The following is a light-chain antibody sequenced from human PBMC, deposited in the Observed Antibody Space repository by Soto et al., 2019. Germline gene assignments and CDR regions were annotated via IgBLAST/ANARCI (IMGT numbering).Light chain of an antibody. CDR1: RSNIGNNY. V-gene: IGLV1-51*01. Sequence: QSALTQPPSVSAAPGQKVTVSCSGSRSNIGNNYVSWYQHLPGTAPKLLIYDNDKRPSGIPDRFSASKSGTSATLDITGLQTGDEADYYCEAWDSNLSGGVFGGGTQLTVL. CDR2: DND. CDR3: EAWDSNLSGGV. J-gene: IGLJ3*02.